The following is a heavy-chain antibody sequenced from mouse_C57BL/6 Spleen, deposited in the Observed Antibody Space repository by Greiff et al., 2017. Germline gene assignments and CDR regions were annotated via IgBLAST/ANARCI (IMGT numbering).Heavy chain of an antibody. CDR1: GYTFTSYW. CDR3: ARFGGHYYVSSFDY. CDR2: INPSNGGT. J-gene: IGHJ2*01. D-gene: IGHD1-1*01. V-gene: IGHV1-53*01. Sequence: QVQLQQPGTELVKPGASVKLSCKASGYTFTSYWMHWVKQRPGQGLEWIGNINPSNGGTNYNEKFKSKATLTVDKSSSTAYMQLSSLTSEDSAVDYCARFGGHYYVSSFDYWGQGTTLTVSS.